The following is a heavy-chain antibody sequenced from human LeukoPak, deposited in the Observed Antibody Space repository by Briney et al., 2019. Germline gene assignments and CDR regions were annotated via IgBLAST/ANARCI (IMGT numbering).Heavy chain of an antibody. V-gene: IGHV4-59*01. Sequence: SETLSLTCTVSGVSISTYYWNWIRQPPGKGLEWIGYIYHSGSTNYNPSLQSRVTISVDTSKNQFSLNLNSVTAADTAVYYCARGGAARLHFQNWGQGTLVTVSS. CDR1: GVSISTYY. CDR2: IYHSGST. D-gene: IGHD6-6*01. CDR3: ARGGAARLHFQN. J-gene: IGHJ1*01.